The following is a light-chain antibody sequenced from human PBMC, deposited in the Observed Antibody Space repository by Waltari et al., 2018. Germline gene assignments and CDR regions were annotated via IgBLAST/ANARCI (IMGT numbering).Light chain of an antibody. CDR3: QQYNNWPPIT. Sequence: VMTQSLATLSVSAGERVTLSCRASQSVGSNLAWYEQKPGQAPRLLIYAASTRATGIPARFSGSGSGTEFTLTISSLQSEDFAVYYCQQYNNWPPITFGQGTRLEYK. J-gene: IGKJ5*01. CDR1: QSVGSN. CDR2: AAS. V-gene: IGKV3-15*01.